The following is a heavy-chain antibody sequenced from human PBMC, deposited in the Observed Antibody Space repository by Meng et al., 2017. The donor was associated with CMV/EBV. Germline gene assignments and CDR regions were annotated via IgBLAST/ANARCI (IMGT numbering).Heavy chain of an antibody. Sequence: GESPKISCAASGFTFSSYAMSWVRQAPGKGLEWVSVIYSGGSSTYYADSVKGRFTISRDNSKNTLYLQMNSLRAEDTAVYYCAKVMGIVGATTTYYYYGMDVWGQGTTVTVSS. D-gene: IGHD1-26*01. V-gene: IGHV3-23*03. CDR2: IYSGGSST. CDR1: GFTFSSYA. CDR3: AKVMGIVGATTTYYYYGMDV. J-gene: IGHJ6*02.